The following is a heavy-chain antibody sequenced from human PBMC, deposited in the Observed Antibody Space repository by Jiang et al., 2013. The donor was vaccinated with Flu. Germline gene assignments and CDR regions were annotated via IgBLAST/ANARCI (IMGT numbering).Heavy chain of an antibody. D-gene: IGHD5-24*01. V-gene: IGHV5-51*01. Sequence: RQMPGKGLEWMGIIYPGDSDTRYSPSFQGQVTISADKSISTAYLQWSSLKASDTAMYYCARLLDGSQRSVGYWGQGTLVTVSS. CDR2: IYPGDSDT. CDR3: ARLLDGSQRSVGY. J-gene: IGHJ4*02.